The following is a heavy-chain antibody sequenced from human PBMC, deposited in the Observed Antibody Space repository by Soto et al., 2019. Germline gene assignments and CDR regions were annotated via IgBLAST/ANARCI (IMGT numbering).Heavy chain of an antibody. Sequence: GGSLRLSCAASGFTFSSYAMSWVRQAPGKGLEWVSAISGSGGSTYYADSVKGRFTISRDNSKNTLYLQMNSLRAEDTAVYYCAKPXEDGTMIVVVRYDTFDYWGQGTLVTVSS. CDR2: ISGSGGST. J-gene: IGHJ4*02. CDR3: AKPXEDGTMIVVVRYDTFDY. V-gene: IGHV3-23*01. D-gene: IGHD3-22*01. CDR1: GFTFSSYA.